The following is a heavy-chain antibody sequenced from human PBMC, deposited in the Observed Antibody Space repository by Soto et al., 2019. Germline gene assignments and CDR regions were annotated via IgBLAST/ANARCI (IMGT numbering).Heavy chain of an antibody. CDR2: INHSGGT. Sequence: QVQLQQWGAGLLKPSETLSLTCAVDGGPFRGYFWTGIRQAPGKGLDWIGKINHSGGTNYNSSLKSRVTIAVDTCKKQFSLILSSVTAADTAVYYCARDRQYYHFWSGYQNEGPYGMDVWGQGTTVTVS. J-gene: IGHJ6*02. V-gene: IGHV4-34*02. CDR3: ARDRQYYHFWSGYQNEGPYGMDV. D-gene: IGHD3-3*02. CDR1: GGPFRGYF.